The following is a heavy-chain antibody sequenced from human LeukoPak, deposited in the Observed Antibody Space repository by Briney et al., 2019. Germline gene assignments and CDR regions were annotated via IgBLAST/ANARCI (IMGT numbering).Heavy chain of an antibody. D-gene: IGHD6-13*01. CDR3: ARILAAGTLSYFDY. CDR2: IYPGDSDT. J-gene: IGHJ4*02. CDR1: GXSFTSYC. V-gene: IGHV5-51*01. Sequence: GESLKISFKGSGXSFTSYCIGWVRQMPGKGLEWMGIIYPGDSDTRYSPSFQGQVTISADKSISTAYLQWSSLKASDTAMYYCARILAAGTLSYFDYWGQGTLVTVSS.